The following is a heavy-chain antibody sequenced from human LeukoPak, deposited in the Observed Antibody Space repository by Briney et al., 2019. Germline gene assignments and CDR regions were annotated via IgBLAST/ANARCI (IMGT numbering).Heavy chain of an antibody. V-gene: IGHV4-31*03. J-gene: IGHJ3*01. Sequence: SETLSFTCTVSGGSITSDGSYWSWIRQHPGQGLEWIGYIYYSGITYYNPSLKSRVIISVDTSKNQFSLKLISVTAADTAVYYCARGGAHHAFDFWGQGTLVTVSS. CDR2: IYYSGIT. CDR3: ARGGAHHAFDF. CDR1: GGSITSDGSY.